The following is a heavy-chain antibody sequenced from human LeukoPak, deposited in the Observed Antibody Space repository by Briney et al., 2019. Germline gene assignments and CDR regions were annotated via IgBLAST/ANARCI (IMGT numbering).Heavy chain of an antibody. D-gene: IGHD5-24*01. CDR1: GFTFISYG. Sequence: GGSLRLSCAASGFTFISYGMHWVRQAPGKGLEWVAFIRYDGSNKYYADSVKGRFTISRDNSKNTLSLQMNSLRAEDTAVYYCAKDLGMGTRIDFWGQGTLVTVSS. CDR3: AKDLGMGTRIDF. J-gene: IGHJ4*02. CDR2: IRYDGSNK. V-gene: IGHV3-30*02.